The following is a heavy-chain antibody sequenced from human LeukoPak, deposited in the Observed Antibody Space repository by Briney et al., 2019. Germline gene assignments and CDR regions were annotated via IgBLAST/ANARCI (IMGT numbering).Heavy chain of an antibody. D-gene: IGHD3-10*01. Sequence: GGSLRLSCGASGFTFSSYGMHWVRQAPGKGLEWVAFIRYDGSNKYYADSVKGRFTISRDNSKNTLYLQMNSLRAEDTAVYYCAKEPGVKYYFDYWGQGTLVTVSS. CDR2: IRYDGSNK. CDR3: AKEPGVKYYFDY. J-gene: IGHJ4*02. V-gene: IGHV3-30*02. CDR1: GFTFSSYG.